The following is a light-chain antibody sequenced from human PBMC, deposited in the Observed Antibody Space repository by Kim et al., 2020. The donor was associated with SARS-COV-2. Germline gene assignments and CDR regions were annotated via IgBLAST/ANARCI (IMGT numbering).Light chain of an antibody. V-gene: IGLV2-14*03. CDR3: SSYTSSSTLL. CDR1: SSDIGAYNF. J-gene: IGLJ2*01. CDR2: DVT. Sequence: GQPITISCTGTSSDIGAYNFVSWYQQHPGKAPKLMIYDVTNRPSGVSNRFSGSKSGNTASLTISGLQAEDEADYYCSSYTSSSTLLFGGGTQLTVL.